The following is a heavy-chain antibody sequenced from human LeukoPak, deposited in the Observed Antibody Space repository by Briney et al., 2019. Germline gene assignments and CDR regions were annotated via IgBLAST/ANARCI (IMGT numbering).Heavy chain of an antibody. V-gene: IGHV4-34*01. D-gene: IGHD6-13*01. CDR3: ARVTAAGTADDAFDI. CDR2: INHSGST. J-gene: IGHJ3*02. Sequence: PSETPSLTCAVYGGSFSGYYWSWIRQPPGEGLEWIGEINHSGSTNYNPSLKSRVTISVDTSKNQFSLKLSSVTAADTAVYYCARVTAAGTADDAFDIWGQGTMVTVSS. CDR1: GGSFSGYY.